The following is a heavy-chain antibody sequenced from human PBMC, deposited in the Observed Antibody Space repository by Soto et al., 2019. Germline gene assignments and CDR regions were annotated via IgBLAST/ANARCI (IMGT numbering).Heavy chain of an antibody. CDR2: INAGNGNT. V-gene: IGHV1-3*01. D-gene: IGHD2-21*02. CDR3: AGSSQVGTATRYFDY. Sequence: ASVKVSCKASGYTYTSYAMHWVRQAPGQRLEWMGWINAGNGNTKYSQKFQGRVTITRDTSASTAYMELSSLRSEDTAVYYCAGSSQVGTATRYFDYWGQGTLVTVSS. CDR1: GYTYTSYA. J-gene: IGHJ4*02.